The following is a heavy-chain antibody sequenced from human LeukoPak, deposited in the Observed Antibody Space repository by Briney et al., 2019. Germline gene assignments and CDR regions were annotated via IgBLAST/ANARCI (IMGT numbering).Heavy chain of an antibody. Sequence: PSETLSLTCTVSNGSISIYYWSWVRQPAGKGLEWIGRISASGSTNYNPSLKSRVTMSVDTSKNQFSLKLSSVTAADTAVYYCARETTVTRPLDYWGQGTLVTVSS. CDR3: ARETTVTRPLDY. D-gene: IGHD4-17*01. CDR1: NGSISIYY. V-gene: IGHV4-4*07. CDR2: ISASGST. J-gene: IGHJ4*02.